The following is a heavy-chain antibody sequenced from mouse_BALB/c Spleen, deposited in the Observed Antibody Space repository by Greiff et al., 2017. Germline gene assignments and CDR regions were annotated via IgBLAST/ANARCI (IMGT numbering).Heavy chain of an antibody. Sequence: EVMLVESGGGLVQPGGSMKLSCVASGFTFSNYWMNWVRQSPEKGLEWVAEIRLKSNNYATHYAESVKGRFTISRDDSKSSVYLQMNNLRAEDTGIYYCTKGNYVLDYAMDYWGQGTSVTVSS. CDR3: TKGNYVLDYAMDY. CDR2: IRLKSNNYAT. D-gene: IGHD2-1*01. CDR1: GFTFSNYW. J-gene: IGHJ4*01. V-gene: IGHV6-6*02.